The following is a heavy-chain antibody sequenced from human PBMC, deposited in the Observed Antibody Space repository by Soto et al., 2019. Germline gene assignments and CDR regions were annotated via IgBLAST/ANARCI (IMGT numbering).Heavy chain of an antibody. CDR2: IYYSATT. D-gene: IGHD2-2*01. CDR1: GGSISSYC. Sequence: SETLSLTCTVSGGSISSYCWSWIRQPPGKGLEWIGYIYYSATTNYNPSLKSRVTISVDTSKNQFSLKLTSVTAADTAVYYCARARWGPAGHINWFEPWGQGTLVTVSS. J-gene: IGHJ5*02. CDR3: ARARWGPAGHINWFEP. V-gene: IGHV4-59*01.